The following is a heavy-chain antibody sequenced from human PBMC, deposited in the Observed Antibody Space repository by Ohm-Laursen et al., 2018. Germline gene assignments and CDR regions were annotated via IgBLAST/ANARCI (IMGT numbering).Heavy chain of an antibody. CDR3: ARYRYSGSYLAY. CDR1: GFTFSTYA. Sequence: SLRLSCAASGFTFSTYAMHWVRQAPGKGLEWVAVMSFDGSNKYYGESVRGRFTISRDNAKKSLFLQMDSLRAEDTAVYYCARYRYSGSYLAYWGQGAQVTVSS. J-gene: IGHJ4*02. D-gene: IGHD1-26*01. V-gene: IGHV3-30*03. CDR2: MSFDGSNK.